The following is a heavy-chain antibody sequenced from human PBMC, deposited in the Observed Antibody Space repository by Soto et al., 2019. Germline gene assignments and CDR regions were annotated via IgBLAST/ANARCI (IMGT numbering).Heavy chain of an antibody. J-gene: IGHJ6*03. D-gene: IGHD4-4*01. CDR1: GGTFSSYT. Sequence: QVQLVQSGAEVKKPGSSVKVSCKASGGTFSSYTISWVRQAPGQGLEWMGRIIPNLGIANYAQKFQGRVTITADKSTSTAYMELSSLRSEDTAVYYCARAAYSTLYYYYDMDVWGKGTTVTVSS. CDR2: IIPNLGIA. CDR3: ARAAYSTLYYYYDMDV. V-gene: IGHV1-69*02.